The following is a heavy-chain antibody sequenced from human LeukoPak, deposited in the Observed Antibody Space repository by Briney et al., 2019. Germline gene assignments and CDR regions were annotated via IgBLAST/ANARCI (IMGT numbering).Heavy chain of an antibody. CDR2: INPNSGGT. V-gene: IGHV1-2*02. D-gene: IGHD3-3*01. J-gene: IGHJ6*03. CDR1: GYTFTGYY. CDR3: ARGPGFWSGYYGNYYYMDV. Sequence: GASVKVSCKASGYTFTGYYMHWVRQAPGQGLEWMGWINPNSGGTNYAQKLQGRVTMTRDTSISTAYMELSRLRSDDTAVYYCARGPGFWSGYYGNYYYMDVWGKGTTVTVSS.